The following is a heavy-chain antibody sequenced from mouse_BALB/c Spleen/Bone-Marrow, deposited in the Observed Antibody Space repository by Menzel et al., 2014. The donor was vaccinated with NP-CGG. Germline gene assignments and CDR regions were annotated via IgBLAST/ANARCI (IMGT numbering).Heavy chain of an antibody. CDR2: INPDSSTI. Sequence: EVKLVESGGGLVQPGGSLKLSCAASGFDFSRYWMSWVRQAPGKGLEWIGEINPDSSTINYMPSLRDKFIISRDSAKNTLYLQMSKVRSEDTALYYCARLGYGNSLAMDHWGQGTSVTVSS. D-gene: IGHD2-10*02. V-gene: IGHV4-1*02. J-gene: IGHJ4*01. CDR3: ARLGYGNSLAMDH. CDR1: GFDFSRYW.